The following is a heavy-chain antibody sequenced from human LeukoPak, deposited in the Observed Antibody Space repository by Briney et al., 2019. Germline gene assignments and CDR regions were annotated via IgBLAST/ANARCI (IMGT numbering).Heavy chain of an antibody. J-gene: IGHJ6*03. CDR2: INPSGGST. CDR3: ARETSQKGAHYMDV. Sequence: ASVKVSCKASDYNFLDYGVTWVRQAPGQGLEWMGIINPSGGSTSYAQKFQGRVTMTRDMSTSTVYMELSSLRSEDTAVYYCARETSQKGAHYMDVWGKGTTVTVSS. D-gene: IGHD3-16*01. V-gene: IGHV1-46*01. CDR1: DYNFLDYG.